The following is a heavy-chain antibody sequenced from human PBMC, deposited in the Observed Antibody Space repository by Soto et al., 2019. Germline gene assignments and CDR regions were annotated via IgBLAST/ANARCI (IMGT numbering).Heavy chain of an antibody. CDR2: FDPEDGET. CDR1: GYTLTELS. Sequence: GASVKVSCKVSGYTLTELSMHWVRQAPGKGLEWMGGFDPEDGETIYAQKFQGGVTMTEDTSTDTAYMELSSLRSEDTAVYYCATVVPGDFWSGYYTVPKLDYWGQGTLVTVSS. CDR3: ATVVPGDFWSGYYTVPKLDY. V-gene: IGHV1-24*01. D-gene: IGHD3-3*01. J-gene: IGHJ4*02.